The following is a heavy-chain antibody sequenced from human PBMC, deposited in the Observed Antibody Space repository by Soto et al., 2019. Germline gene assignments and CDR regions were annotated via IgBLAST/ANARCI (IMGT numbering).Heavy chain of an antibody. D-gene: IGHD3-16*01. Sequence: QVQLVQSGAEVKNPGASVKVSCKTSGYTFTKYGVGWVRQAPGQGLEWMGWISGSSGNANYAEKVQGRITLTTDTSTSTAYIELRSLRSDDTAVYYCAREMAGLGGEYACWGQGTLVTVS. CDR2: ISGSSGNA. CDR1: GYTFTKYG. J-gene: IGHJ4*02. V-gene: IGHV1-18*01. CDR3: AREMAGLGGEYAC.